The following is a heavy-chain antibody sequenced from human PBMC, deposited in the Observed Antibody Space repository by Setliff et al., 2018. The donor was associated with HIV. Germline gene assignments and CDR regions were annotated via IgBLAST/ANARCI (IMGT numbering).Heavy chain of an antibody. Sequence: ASVKVSCKASGYTFTSYDINWVRQATGQGLEWMGWMNPNSGNTGYAQKFQGRVTMTRNTSISTAYMELSSLRSEDTAVYYCARVVPDSSGYWSLVGGYYFDCWGQGTLVTVSS. D-gene: IGHD3-22*01. CDR2: MNPNSGNT. V-gene: IGHV1-8*02. CDR1: GYTFTSYD. J-gene: IGHJ4*02. CDR3: ARVVPDSSGYWSLVGGYYFDC.